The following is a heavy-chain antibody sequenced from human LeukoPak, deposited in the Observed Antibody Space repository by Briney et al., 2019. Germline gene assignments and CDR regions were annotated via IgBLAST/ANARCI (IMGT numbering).Heavy chain of an antibody. Sequence: GGSLRLSCAASGFTFSSYAMSWVRQAPGKGLEWVSAISGSGGSTYYADSVKGRFTISRDNSKNTLYLQMNSLRAKDTAVYYCAKDDYSNYGFSYWGQGTLVTVSS. CDR1: GFTFSSYA. CDR2: ISGSGGST. D-gene: IGHD4-11*01. CDR3: AKDDYSNYGFSY. J-gene: IGHJ4*02. V-gene: IGHV3-23*01.